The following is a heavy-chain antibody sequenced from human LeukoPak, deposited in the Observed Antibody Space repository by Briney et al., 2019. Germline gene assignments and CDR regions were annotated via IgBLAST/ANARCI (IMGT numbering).Heavy chain of an antibody. J-gene: IGHJ5*02. CDR1: GYSIRSGYY. Sequence: SQTLSLTCTVSGYSIRSGYYWGWIRQPPGKGLEWIGSIYHSGSTYYNPSLKSRVTISVDTSKNQFSLKLSSVTAADTAVYYCARDRLGDFHPWGQGTLVTVSS. V-gene: IGHV4-38-2*02. CDR2: IYHSGST. D-gene: IGHD2-21*01. CDR3: ARDRLGDFHP.